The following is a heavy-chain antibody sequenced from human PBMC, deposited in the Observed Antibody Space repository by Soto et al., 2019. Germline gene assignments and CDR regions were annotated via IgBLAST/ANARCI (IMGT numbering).Heavy chain of an antibody. Sequence: QVRLVQSGAEVKKPGASVKVSCKASGYTFTSYAMHWVRQAPGQRLEWMGWINAGNGNTKYSQKFQGRVTITRDTSASTAYMELSSLRSEDTAVYYCARDINGDYGGGIDYWGQGTLVTVSS. CDR3: ARDINGDYGGGIDY. CDR2: INAGNGNT. V-gene: IGHV1-3*01. J-gene: IGHJ4*02. CDR1: GYTFTSYA. D-gene: IGHD4-17*01.